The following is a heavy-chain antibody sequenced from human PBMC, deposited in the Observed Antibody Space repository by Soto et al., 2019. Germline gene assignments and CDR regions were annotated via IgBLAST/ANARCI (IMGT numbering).Heavy chain of an antibody. CDR1: GFTFSSYA. V-gene: IGHV3-30-3*01. CDR3: AHTGYSYRLNFDY. CDR2: ISYDGSNK. D-gene: IGHD5-18*01. J-gene: IGHJ4*02. Sequence: PGGSLRLSCAASGFTFSSYAMHWVRQAPGKGLEWVAVISYDGSNKYYADSVKGRFTISRDNSKNTLYLQMNSLRAEDTAVYYCAHTGYSYRLNFDYWGQGTLVTVSS.